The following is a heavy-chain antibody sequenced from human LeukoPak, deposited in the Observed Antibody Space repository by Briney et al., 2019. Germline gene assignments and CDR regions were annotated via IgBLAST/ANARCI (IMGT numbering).Heavy chain of an antibody. D-gene: IGHD6-13*01. CDR3: ARDSSSWYYMDV. Sequence: ASVTVSCKASGYSFNDYYLHWVRQAPGQGLEWMGIINPSGGSTSYAQKFQGRVTMTRDTSTSTVYMELSSLRSEDTAVYYCARDSSSWYYMDVWGKGTTVTVSS. CDR1: GYSFNDYY. CDR2: INPSGGST. V-gene: IGHV1-46*02. J-gene: IGHJ6*03.